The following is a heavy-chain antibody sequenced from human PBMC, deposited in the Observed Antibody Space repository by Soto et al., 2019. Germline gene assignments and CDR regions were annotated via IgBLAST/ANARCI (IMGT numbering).Heavy chain of an antibody. J-gene: IGHJ4*02. Sequence: QVQLQESGPGLVKPSGTLSLTCHVSGSSMSDYYWCWIRQSQGKGLEWFGYIYHTGTTNYNPSLKSRVTMSIDTSSNQFSLRVRSVTAADTAVYFCTRSHLDYSYGTYFWCQGTLMPVSS. V-gene: IGHV4-59*01. CDR1: GSSMSDYY. D-gene: IGHD1-7*01. CDR3: TRSHLDYSYGTYF. CDR2: IYHTGTT.